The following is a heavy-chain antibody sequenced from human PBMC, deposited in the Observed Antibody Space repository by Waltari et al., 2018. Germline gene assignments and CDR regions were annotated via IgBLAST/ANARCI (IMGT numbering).Heavy chain of an antibody. CDR2: IYDTGSP. Sequence: QVQLQESGPGLVKPSETLSLTCTVSGGSISSYYWSWIRQPPAKGLEWIGYIYDTGSPPHPPSLTSRVTISVDASQNQFSLKLSSVTAADTAVYYCARARDGYYLYFDYGGQGTLVTVAS. CDR1: GGSISSYY. J-gene: IGHJ4*02. V-gene: IGHV4-59*01. D-gene: IGHD1-26*01. CDR3: ARARDGYYLYFDY.